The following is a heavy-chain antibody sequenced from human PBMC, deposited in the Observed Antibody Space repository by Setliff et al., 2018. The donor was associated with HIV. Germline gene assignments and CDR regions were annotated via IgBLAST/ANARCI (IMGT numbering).Heavy chain of an antibody. CDR2: IHYTGTG. CDR1: GGSISSVNW. Sequence: SETLSLTCAVSGGSISSVNWWTWVRQPPGKGLEWIGNIHYTGTGFYNPALRSRVTISVDTLKNPFSLRLTSVTAADTAMYYCARRALRDSGSAHFDFWGQGILVTVSS. V-gene: IGHV4-4*02. J-gene: IGHJ4*02. D-gene: IGHD3-10*01. CDR3: ARRALRDSGSAHFDF.